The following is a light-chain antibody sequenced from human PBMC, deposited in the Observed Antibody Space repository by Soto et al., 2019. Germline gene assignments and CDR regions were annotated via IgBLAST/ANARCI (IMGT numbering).Light chain of an antibody. CDR1: ESLSYF. CDR2: GVS. CDR3: QSYNDWPFA. J-gene: IGKJ2*01. Sequence: EIVLTQSPATLSVSLGERVTLSCRASESLSYFLAWYQHKPGQSPRLLIYGVSTRVAGVPSRFSGGGSATDFTLTISSLQSEDFAVYYCQSYNDWPFAFGQGTKLEI. V-gene: IGKV3-15*01.